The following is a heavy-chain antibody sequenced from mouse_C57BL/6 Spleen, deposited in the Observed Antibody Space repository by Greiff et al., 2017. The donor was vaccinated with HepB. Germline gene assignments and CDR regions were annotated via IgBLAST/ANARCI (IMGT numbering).Heavy chain of an antibody. D-gene: IGHD1-1*01. CDR3: ARRWGTVVAPYFDV. CDR2: INPNNGGT. CDR1: GYTFTDYY. J-gene: IGHJ1*03. V-gene: IGHV1-26*01. Sequence: VQLQQSGPELVKPGASVKISCKASGYTFTDYYMNWVKQSHGKSLEWIGDINPNNGGTSYNQKFKGKATLTVDKSSSTAYMELRGLTSEDSAVYYCARRWGTVVAPYFDVWGTGTTVTVSS.